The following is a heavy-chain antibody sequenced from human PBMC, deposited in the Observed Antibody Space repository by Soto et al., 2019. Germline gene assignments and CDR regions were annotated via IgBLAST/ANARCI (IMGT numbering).Heavy chain of an antibody. Sequence: SESLSLTCSASGGSITSSSHFWGWVRQPPGKGLEWIGTIYFTGNTYYTPSLKSRLTMSIDTSKNEFSLRLNSVTAADTAVYYCAGQTFTIAAASYGRSNWFDPWGPGTLVTVSS. CDR3: AGQTFTIAAASYGRSNWFDP. CDR2: IYFTGNT. J-gene: IGHJ5*02. D-gene: IGHD6-25*01. V-gene: IGHV4-39*01. CDR1: GGSITSSSHF.